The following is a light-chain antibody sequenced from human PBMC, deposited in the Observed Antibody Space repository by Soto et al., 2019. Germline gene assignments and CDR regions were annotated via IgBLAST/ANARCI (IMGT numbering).Light chain of an antibody. Sequence: DIVMTQSPLSLPVTPGEPASISCTSSQSLLHSNGYNYLDWYLQKAAQSPQFLIYLGSNRASGVPDKFSGSGSCTDFTLKISREHAEDVGVYYCMQALQTPYTCGQGTKLEIK. CDR1: QSLLHSNGYNY. V-gene: IGKV2-28*01. CDR3: MQALQTPYT. J-gene: IGKJ2*01. CDR2: LGS.